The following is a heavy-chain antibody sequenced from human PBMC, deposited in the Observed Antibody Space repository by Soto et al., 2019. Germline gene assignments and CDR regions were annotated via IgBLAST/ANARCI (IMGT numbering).Heavy chain of an antibody. CDR3: RVAGRVFDN. CDR2: ISSDGGST. J-gene: IGHJ4*02. D-gene: IGHD6-19*01. V-gene: IGHV3-64D*06. Sequence: AGGSLRLSCSASGFAFITYPMYWVRQAPGKGLEFLSIISSDGGSTYYADSVKGRFTISRDNSRNTLYLQMSSLRAEDTAVYYCRVAGRVFDNWGQGTLVTVSS. CDR1: GFAFITYP.